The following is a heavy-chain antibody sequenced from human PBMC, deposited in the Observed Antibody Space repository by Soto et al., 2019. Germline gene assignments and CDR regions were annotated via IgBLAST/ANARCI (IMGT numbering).Heavy chain of an antibody. V-gene: IGHV4-59*01. D-gene: IGHD6-19*01. CDR1: GGSIGGYY. CDR2: IYFSGST. J-gene: IGHJ4*02. Sequence: QVHLQESGPGLVKPSETLSLTCTISGGSIGGYYWNWIRQPPGKGLEWLGYIYFSGSTHYNPSLKTRLTISLDTSKKQFSLNLRSVTAADTAAYYCATQEAVAGTPFDSWAQGTLVSVSS. CDR3: ATQEAVAGTPFDS.